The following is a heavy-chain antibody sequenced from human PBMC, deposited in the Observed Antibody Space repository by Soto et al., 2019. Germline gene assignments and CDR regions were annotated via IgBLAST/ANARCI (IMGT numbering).Heavy chain of an antibody. D-gene: IGHD5-18*01. V-gene: IGHV1-69*13. CDR1: GGTFYTYT. CDR3: ARIPRYSFPTSDDLDS. Sequence: ASVKVSCKASGGTFYTYTSSWVRQAPGQGLEWMGSITPIYPTTNYAEKFQGRLTVTADGSTNTAYMELNSLTSEDTAVYYCARIPRYSFPTSDDLDSWGQGTLVTVSS. J-gene: IGHJ4*02. CDR2: ITPIYPTT.